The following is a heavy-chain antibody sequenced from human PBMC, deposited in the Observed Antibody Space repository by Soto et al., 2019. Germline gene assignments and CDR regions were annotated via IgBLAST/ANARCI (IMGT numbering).Heavy chain of an antibody. CDR1: GASISSYY. CDR2: ISYSGST. V-gene: IGHV4-59*01. D-gene: IGHD2-2*01. J-gene: IGHJ5*02. CDR3: ARAQPFEFHNWFDP. Sequence: QVQLQESGPGLVKTSETLFLTCTVTGASISSYYWSWIRQPPGKGLEWIGHISYSGSTNYNPSVMGRVTVSVDRSTNQFSLKLSSVTAADTAAYYCARAQPFEFHNWFDPWGQGTLVSVSS.